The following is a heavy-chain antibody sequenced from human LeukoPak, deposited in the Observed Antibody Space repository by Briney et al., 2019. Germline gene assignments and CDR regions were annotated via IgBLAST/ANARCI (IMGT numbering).Heavy chain of an antibody. Sequence: ASVKVSCMASGYTFTGYYMHWVRQAPGQGLEWMGWINPNSGGTNYAQKFQGRVTMTRDTSISTAYMELSRLRSDDTAVYYCAREPRRIAAAGTVDYWGQGTLVTVSS. CDR1: GYTFTGYY. V-gene: IGHV1-2*02. CDR3: AREPRRIAAAGTVDY. CDR2: INPNSGGT. D-gene: IGHD6-13*01. J-gene: IGHJ4*02.